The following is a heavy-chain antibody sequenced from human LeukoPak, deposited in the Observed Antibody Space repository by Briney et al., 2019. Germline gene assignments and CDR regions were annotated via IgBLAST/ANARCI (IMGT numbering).Heavy chain of an antibody. CDR2: IYHSGST. CDR3: ARSATIFGVVNWFDP. CDR1: GYSISSGYY. J-gene: IGHJ5*02. D-gene: IGHD3-3*01. V-gene: IGHV4-38-2*02. Sequence: TSETLSLTCTVSGYSISSGYYWGWIRQPPGKGLEWIGSIYHSGSTYYNPSLKSRVTISVDTSKNQFSLELSSVTAADTAVYYCARSATIFGVVNWFDPWGQGTLVTVSS.